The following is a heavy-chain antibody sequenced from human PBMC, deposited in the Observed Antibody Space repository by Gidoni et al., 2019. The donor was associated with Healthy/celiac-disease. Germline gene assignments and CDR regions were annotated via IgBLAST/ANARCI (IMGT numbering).Heavy chain of an antibody. Sequence: EVQLVESGEGLVKPVGSLRLSCAASGFTFSSYSMNWVRKAPGKGLEWVSSISSSSSYIYYADSVKGRFTISRDNAKNSLYLQMNSLRAEDTAVYYCARDFYDSSGRMDYWGQGTLVTVSS. V-gene: IGHV3-21*01. J-gene: IGHJ4*02. CDR3: ARDFYDSSGRMDY. CDR1: GFTFSSYS. D-gene: IGHD3-22*01. CDR2: ISSSSSYI.